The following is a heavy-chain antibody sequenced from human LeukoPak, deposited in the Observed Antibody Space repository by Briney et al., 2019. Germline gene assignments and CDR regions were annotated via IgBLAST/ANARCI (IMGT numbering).Heavy chain of an antibody. CDR2: IKQDGSEK. CDR1: GFTFSSYW. Sequence: PGGSLRLSCAASGFTFSSYWMNWVRQAPGKGLEWVANIKQDGSEKYYVDSVKGRFTISRDNAKNSLYLQMNSLRAEDTAVYYCARVCYDYVWGSYRYTGGYFDYWGQGTLVTVSS. V-gene: IGHV3-7*01. D-gene: IGHD3-16*02. J-gene: IGHJ4*02. CDR3: ARVCYDYVWGSYRYTGGYFDY.